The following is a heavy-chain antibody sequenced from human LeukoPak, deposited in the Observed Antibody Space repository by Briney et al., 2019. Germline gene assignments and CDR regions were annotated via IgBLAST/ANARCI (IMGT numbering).Heavy chain of an antibody. J-gene: IGHJ5*02. Sequence: GASVKVSCKASGYTFTGHYMHWVRQAPGQGLEWMGWINPNSGGTNYAQKFQGRVTMTRDTSISTAYMELSRLRSGDTAVYYCARQVVPAAMLPWFDPWGQGTLVTVSS. D-gene: IGHD2-2*01. CDR2: INPNSGGT. CDR1: GYTFTGHY. CDR3: ARQVVPAAMLPWFDP. V-gene: IGHV1-2*02.